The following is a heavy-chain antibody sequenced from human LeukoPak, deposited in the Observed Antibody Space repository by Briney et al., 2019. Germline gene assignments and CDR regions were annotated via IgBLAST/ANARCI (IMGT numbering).Heavy chain of an antibody. CDR1: GYTFTSHY. V-gene: IGHV1-46*01. J-gene: IGHJ4*02. Sequence: ASVKASCKASGYTFTSHYMHWVRQAPGQGLEWMGVINPNGGSTTYAQKFQGRVTMTRDRSTTTVYMELSSLRSEDTAVYYCAKDPSGSWQWFDYWGQGTLVTVSS. CDR3: AKDPSGSWQWFDY. CDR2: INPNGGST. D-gene: IGHD1-26*01.